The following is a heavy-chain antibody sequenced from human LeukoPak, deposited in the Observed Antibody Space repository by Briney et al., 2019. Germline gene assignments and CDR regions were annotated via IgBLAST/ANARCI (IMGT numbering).Heavy chain of an antibody. CDR1: GFTFSSYE. CDR2: ISSSGSTI. V-gene: IGHV3-48*03. Sequence: PGGPLRLSCAASGFTFSSYEMNWVRQAPGKGLEWVSYISSSGSTIYYADSVKGRFTISRDNAKNSLYLQMNSLRAEDTAVYYCASVTYSSGWYGFNYWGQGTLVTVSS. J-gene: IGHJ4*02. D-gene: IGHD6-19*01. CDR3: ASVTYSSGWYGFNY.